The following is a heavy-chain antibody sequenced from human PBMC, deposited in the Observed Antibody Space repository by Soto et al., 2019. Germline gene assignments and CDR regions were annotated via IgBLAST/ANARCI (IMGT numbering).Heavy chain of an antibody. CDR1: GFTFSSYA. CDR3: AKDILGIAARPSDY. Sequence: GGSLRLSCAASGFTFSSYAMSWVRQAPGKGLEWVSAISGSGGSTYYADSVKGRFTISRDNSKNTPYLQMNSLRAEDTAVYYCAKDILGIAARPSDYWGQGTLVTVSS. D-gene: IGHD6-6*01. V-gene: IGHV3-23*01. CDR2: ISGSGGST. J-gene: IGHJ4*02.